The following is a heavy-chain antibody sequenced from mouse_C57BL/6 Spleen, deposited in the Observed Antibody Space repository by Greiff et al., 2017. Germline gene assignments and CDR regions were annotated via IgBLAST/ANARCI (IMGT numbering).Heavy chain of an antibody. CDR2: IYPSDSEP. J-gene: IGHJ3*01. V-gene: IGHV1-61*01. Sequence: QVQLQQPGAELVRPGSSVKLSCKASGYTFTSYWMDWVKQRPGQGLEWIGNIYPSDSEPHYNQKFKDKATLTVDKSSSTAYMQLSSLTSEDAAVYYCARSTQLAWFAYWGQGTLVTVSA. D-gene: IGHD2-12*01. CDR1: GYTFTSYW. CDR3: ARSTQLAWFAY.